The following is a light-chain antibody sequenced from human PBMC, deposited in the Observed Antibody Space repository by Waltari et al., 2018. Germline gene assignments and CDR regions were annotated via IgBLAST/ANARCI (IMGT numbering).Light chain of an antibody. CDR2: AAS. CDR3: QNHERLPAT. CDR1: QSIGRY. J-gene: IGKJ1*01. V-gene: IGKV3-20*01. Sequence: VVLTQSPGTLSLSPGERATLSCRASQSIGRYLVWYQQRPGQAPRLLIYAASNRATGIPDRFSGSGSGTDFTLTIIRLEPEDFAVYYCQNHERLPATFGQGTKVEIK.